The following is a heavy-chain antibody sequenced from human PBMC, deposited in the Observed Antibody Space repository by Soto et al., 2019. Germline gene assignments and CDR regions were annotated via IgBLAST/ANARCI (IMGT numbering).Heavy chain of an antibody. D-gene: IGHD6-13*01. CDR1: GFTFSSYS. CDR3: ARDSSSSSDYGMDV. J-gene: IGHJ6*02. CDR2: ISSSSSYI. V-gene: IGHV3-21*01. Sequence: GGSLRLSCAASGFTFSSYSMNWVRQAPGKGLEWVSSISSSSSYIYYADSVKGRFTISRDNAKNSLYLQMNSLRAEDTAVYYCARDSSSSSDYGMDVWGQGTTVTVSS.